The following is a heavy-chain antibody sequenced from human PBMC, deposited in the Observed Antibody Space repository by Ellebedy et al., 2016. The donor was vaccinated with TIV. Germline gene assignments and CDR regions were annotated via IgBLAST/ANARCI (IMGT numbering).Heavy chain of an antibody. J-gene: IGHJ4*02. CDR1: GYTFPSYY. V-gene: IGHV1-46*01. CDR2: IIPSGGYS. Sequence: AASVKVSCKASGYTFPSYYMHWVRQAPGQGLEWMGIIIPSGGYSSSAQKFQGRITMTRDTYTSTFYMELSSLRSEDTAVYYCARRGVCSGSSCYYDYWGQGTLVTVSS. CDR3: ARRGVCSGSSCYYDY. D-gene: IGHD2-15*01.